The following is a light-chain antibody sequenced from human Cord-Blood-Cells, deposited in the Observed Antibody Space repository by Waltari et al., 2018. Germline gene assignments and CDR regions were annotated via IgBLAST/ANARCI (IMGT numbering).Light chain of an antibody. CDR2: DVS. V-gene: IGLV2-14*01. Sequence: QSALTQPASVSGSPGQSITISCTGTSSDVGGSNYVSWYQQHPGKAPKRMIYDVSKRPSGVSNRFSGSKSGNTASLTISGLQAEDEADYYCSSYTSSSTWVFGGGTKLTVL. CDR3: SSYTSSSTWV. CDR1: SSDVGGSNY. J-gene: IGLJ3*02.